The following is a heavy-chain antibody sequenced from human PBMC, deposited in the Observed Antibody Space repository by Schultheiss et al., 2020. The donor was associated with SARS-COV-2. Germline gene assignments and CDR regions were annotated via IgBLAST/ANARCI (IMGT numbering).Heavy chain of an antibody. CDR3: ARDTGYYDSSGSIDY. V-gene: IGHV3-13*01. CDR2: IGTAGDT. CDR1: GFTFSSYD. J-gene: IGHJ4*02. Sequence: GGSLRLSCAASGFTFSSYDMHWVRQATGKGLEWVSAIGTAGDTYYPGSVKGRFTISRENAKNSLYLQMNSLRAEDTAVYYCARDTGYYDSSGSIDYWGQGTLVTVSS. D-gene: IGHD3-22*01.